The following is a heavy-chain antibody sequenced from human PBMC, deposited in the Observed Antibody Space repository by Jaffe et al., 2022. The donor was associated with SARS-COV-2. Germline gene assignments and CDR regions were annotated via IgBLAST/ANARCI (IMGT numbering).Heavy chain of an antibody. CDR2: IYYSGST. J-gene: IGHJ6*02. D-gene: IGHD2-15*01. V-gene: IGHV4-31*03. Sequence: QVQLQESGPGLVKPSQTLSLTCTVSGGSISSGGYYWSWIRQHPGKGLEWIGYIYYSGSTYYNPSLKSRVTISVDTSKNQFSLKLSSVTAADTAVYYCARGPVYCSGGSCYSYYYYYGMDVWGQGTTVTVSS. CDR3: ARGPVYCSGGSCYSYYYYYGMDV. CDR1: GGSISSGGYY.